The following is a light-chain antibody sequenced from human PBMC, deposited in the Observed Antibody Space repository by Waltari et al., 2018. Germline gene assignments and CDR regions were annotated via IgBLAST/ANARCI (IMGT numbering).Light chain of an antibody. V-gene: IGLV1-47*01. Sequence: QSVLTQPPSASGTPGQRVTISCSGSSSNIGTNYVYCYQQLPGTAPKLLIYKNDQRPSGVPDRFSGSKSGTSASLAISGLRSEDESTYYCAAWDDSRGVFGGGTKLTVL. CDR3: AAWDDSRGV. CDR2: KND. CDR1: SSNIGTNY. J-gene: IGLJ3*02.